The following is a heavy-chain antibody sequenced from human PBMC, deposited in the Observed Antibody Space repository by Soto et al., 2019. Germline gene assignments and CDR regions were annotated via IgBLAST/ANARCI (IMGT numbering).Heavy chain of an antibody. J-gene: IGHJ4*02. CDR3: AKDSVGSGYDYWNFDY. CDR1: GFTFSSYG. CDR2: ISYDGSNK. Sequence: GGSLRLSCAASGFTFSSYGMHWVRQAPGKGLEWVAVISYDGSNKYYADSVKGRFTISRDNSKNTLYLQMNSLRAEDTAVYYCAKDSVGSGYDYWNFDYWGQGTLVTVSS. V-gene: IGHV3-30*18. D-gene: IGHD5-12*01.